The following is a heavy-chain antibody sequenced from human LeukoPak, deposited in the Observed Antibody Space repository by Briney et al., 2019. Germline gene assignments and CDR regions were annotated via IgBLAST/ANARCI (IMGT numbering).Heavy chain of an antibody. Sequence: SETLSLTCTVSGGSISSYYWSWIRQPPGKRLEWIGYIHYSGSTNYNPSLKSRVTMSVDTSKNQFSLKLNSVTAADTAVYHCARRAVTGIPYYFDYWGQGTLVTVSS. D-gene: IGHD2-21*02. J-gene: IGHJ4*02. CDR3: ARRAVTGIPYYFDY. V-gene: IGHV4-59*08. CDR2: IHYSGST. CDR1: GGSISSYY.